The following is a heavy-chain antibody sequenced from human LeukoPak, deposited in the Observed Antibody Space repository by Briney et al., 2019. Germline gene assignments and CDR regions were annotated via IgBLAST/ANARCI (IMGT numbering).Heavy chain of an antibody. CDR2: IYHSGST. J-gene: IGHJ3*02. CDR3: ARDRGFCGGDCYSPHAFDI. Sequence: SGTLSLTCAVSGGTISSSNWWSCVRQPPGKGLEWTGEIYHSGSTNYNPSLKSRVTISVDKSKNQFSLKLSSVTAADTAVYYCARDRGFCGGDCYSPHAFDIWGQGTMVTVSS. V-gene: IGHV4-4*02. CDR1: GGTISSSNW. D-gene: IGHD2-21*02.